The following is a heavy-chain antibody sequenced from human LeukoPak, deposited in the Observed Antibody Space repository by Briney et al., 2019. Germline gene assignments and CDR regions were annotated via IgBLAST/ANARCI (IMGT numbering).Heavy chain of an antibody. CDR3: AKDVKRTGWDYFDY. J-gene: IGHJ4*02. CDR2: ISWDGGTT. Sequence: GGSLRLSCVGSGFTFHDYAMHWVRQAPGKGLEWVSLISWDGGTTYYTDSVRGRFTISRDNSKNSLYLQMNSLRAEDTALYYCAKDVKRTGWDYFDYWGQGTLVTVSS. D-gene: IGHD1-1*01. V-gene: IGHV3-43D*04. CDR1: GFTFHDYA.